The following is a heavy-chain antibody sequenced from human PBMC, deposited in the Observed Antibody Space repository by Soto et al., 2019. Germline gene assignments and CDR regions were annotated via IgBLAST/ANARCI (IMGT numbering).Heavy chain of an antibody. CDR1: GFTFTSSA. Sequence: ASVEVSCKXSGFTFTSSAVQWVRQARGQRLEWIGWIVVGSGNTNYAQKFQERVTITRDMSTSTAYMELSSLRSEDTAVYYCAAERDIVVVPAAMDVWGQGTTVTVSS. D-gene: IGHD2-2*01. V-gene: IGHV1-58*01. CDR2: IVVGSGNT. CDR3: AAERDIVVVPAAMDV. J-gene: IGHJ6*02.